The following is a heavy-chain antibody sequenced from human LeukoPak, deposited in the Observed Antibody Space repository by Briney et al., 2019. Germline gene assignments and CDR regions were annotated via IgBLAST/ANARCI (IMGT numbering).Heavy chain of an antibody. CDR3: ARDNGGIGYYYDSSGYFY. Sequence: ASVKVSCKASGYTFTSYGISWVRQAPGQGLEWMGWISAYNGNTNYAQKLQGRVTMTTDASTSTAYMELRSLRSDDTAVYYCARDNGGIGYYYDSSGYFYWGQGTLVTVSS. J-gene: IGHJ4*02. CDR2: ISAYNGNT. V-gene: IGHV1-18*01. D-gene: IGHD3-22*01. CDR1: GYTFTSYG.